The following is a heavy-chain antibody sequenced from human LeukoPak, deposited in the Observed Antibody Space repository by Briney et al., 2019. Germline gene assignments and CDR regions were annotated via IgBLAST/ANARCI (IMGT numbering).Heavy chain of an antibody. D-gene: IGHD3-3*01. CDR3: ARDYDFWSGYYHNPHANDAFDI. CDR1: GGTFSSYA. V-gene: IGHV1-69*13. J-gene: IGHJ3*02. CDR2: IIPIFGTA. Sequence: SVKVSCKASGGTFSSYAISWVRQAPGQGLEWMGGIIPIFGTANYAQKFQGRVSITADESTSTAYMELSSLRSEDTAVYYCARDYDFWSGYYHNPHANDAFDIWGQGTMVTVSS.